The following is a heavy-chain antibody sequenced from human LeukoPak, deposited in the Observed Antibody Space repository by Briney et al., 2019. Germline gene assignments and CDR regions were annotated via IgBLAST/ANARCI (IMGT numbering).Heavy chain of an antibody. CDR3: ARLADYDILTGYYRDY. D-gene: IGHD3-9*01. CDR2: IYYSGST. Sequence: SETLSLTCTLSVGSISSYYWSWIRQPPGKGLEWIGYIYYSGSTNYNPSLKSRVTISVDTSKNQFSLKLSSVTAADTAVYYCARLADYDILTGYYRDYWGQGTLVTVSS. V-gene: IGHV4-59*01. CDR1: VGSISSYY. J-gene: IGHJ4*02.